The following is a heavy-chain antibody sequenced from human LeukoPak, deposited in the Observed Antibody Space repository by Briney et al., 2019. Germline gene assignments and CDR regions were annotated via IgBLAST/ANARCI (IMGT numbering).Heavy chain of an antibody. CDR2: IKHDASEQ. J-gene: IGHJ4*02. CDR3: TRSPRASFDY. V-gene: IGHV3-7*05. Sequence: GGSLRLSCAASGFTFSNYWMSWVRQAPGKGLEWVANIKHDASEQYYVDSVKGRFTISRDSAKNSLYLQMDSLRAEDTAVYYCTRSPRASFDYWGQGTLVTVSS. CDR1: GFTFSNYW.